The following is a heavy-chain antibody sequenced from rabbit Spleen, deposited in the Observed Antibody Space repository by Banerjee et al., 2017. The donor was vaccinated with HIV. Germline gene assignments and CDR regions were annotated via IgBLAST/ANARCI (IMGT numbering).Heavy chain of an antibody. Sequence: QEQLVESGGDLVKPEGSLTLTCTASGFSFSSSYYMCWVRQAPGKGLEWIGCIYTGSGNTYYANWAKGRFTISKTSSTTVTLQMTSLTAADTATYFCARDLGYTVSSGYIFNLWGPGTLVTVS. V-gene: IGHV1S45*01. CDR3: ARDLGYTVSSGYIFNL. CDR2: IYTGSGNT. CDR1: GFSFSSSYY. J-gene: IGHJ4*01. D-gene: IGHD1-1*01.